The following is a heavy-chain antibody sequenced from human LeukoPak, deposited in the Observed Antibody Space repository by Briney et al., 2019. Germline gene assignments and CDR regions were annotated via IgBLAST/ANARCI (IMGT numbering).Heavy chain of an antibody. D-gene: IGHD6-19*01. J-gene: IGHJ4*02. CDR1: GFTFSSYA. Sequence: AGGSLRLSCAASGFTFSSYAMHWVRQAPGKGLEWVAVISYDGSNKYYADSVKGRFTISRDNSKNTLYLQMNSLRAEDTAVYYCARDLYSSGYDYWGQGTLVTVSS. CDR3: ARDLYSSGYDY. V-gene: IGHV3-30-3*01. CDR2: ISYDGSNK.